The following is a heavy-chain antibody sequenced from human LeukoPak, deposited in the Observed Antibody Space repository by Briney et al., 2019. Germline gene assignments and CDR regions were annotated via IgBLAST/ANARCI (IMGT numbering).Heavy chain of an antibody. CDR1: GGTFSSYA. CDR3: ARGVVGQLWDTYFDY. V-gene: IGHV1-69*13. CDR2: IIPIFGTA. D-gene: IGHD5-18*01. Sequence: SVKVSCKASGGTFSSYAISWVRQAPGQGLEWMGGIIPIFGTANYAQKFQGRVTITADESTSTAYMELSSLRSEDTAVYYCARGVVGQLWDTYFDYWGQGTLVTVSS. J-gene: IGHJ4*02.